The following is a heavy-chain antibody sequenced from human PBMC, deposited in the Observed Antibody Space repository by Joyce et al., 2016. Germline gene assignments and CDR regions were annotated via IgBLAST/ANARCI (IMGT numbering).Heavy chain of an antibody. CDR1: GYTFTDYY. Sequence: QVQLVQSGAEVKKPGASVKVSCKASGYTFTDYYIHWVRQAPGQGLEWMGRIRPKRGCIKYAQKFQGRGTMARETTTNTVYMDLGRLRSDDTAVYYCARRAYSGTWFFDYWGQGTLVTVSS. CDR3: ARRAYSGTWFFDY. J-gene: IGHJ4*01. D-gene: IGHD1-26*01. V-gene: IGHV1-2*02. CDR2: IRPKRGCI.